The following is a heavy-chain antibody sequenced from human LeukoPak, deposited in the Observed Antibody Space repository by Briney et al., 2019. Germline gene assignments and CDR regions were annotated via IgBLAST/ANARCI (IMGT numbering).Heavy chain of an antibody. CDR3: ARARLRSYFDY. CDR1: GGSISSYY. J-gene: IGHJ4*02. V-gene: IGHV4-59*01. Sequence: ASETLSLTCTVSGGSISSYYWSWIRQPPGKGLEWLGYIYYSGSTNYNPSLKSRVTISVDTSKNQFSLKLSSVTAADTAVYYCARARLRSYFDYWGQGTLVTVSS. CDR2: IYYSGST. D-gene: IGHD5/OR15-5a*01.